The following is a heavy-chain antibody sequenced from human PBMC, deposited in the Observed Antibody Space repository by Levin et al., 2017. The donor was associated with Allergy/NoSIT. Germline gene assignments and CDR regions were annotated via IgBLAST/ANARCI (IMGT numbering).Heavy chain of an antibody. CDR3: ARDKAVVRGAVGVPDS. CDR1: GFTFSSHA. V-gene: IGHV3-30*04. CDR2: ISYDGSYT. D-gene: IGHD1-26*01. J-gene: IGHJ4*02. Sequence: QSGGSLRLSCVASGFTFSSHAMHWVRQAPGKGLEWVAAISYDGSYTVYADSVRGRFTISRDNSNNALYVQLNSLRPEDTAVYFCARDKAVVRGAVGVPDSWGQGTLVTVSS.